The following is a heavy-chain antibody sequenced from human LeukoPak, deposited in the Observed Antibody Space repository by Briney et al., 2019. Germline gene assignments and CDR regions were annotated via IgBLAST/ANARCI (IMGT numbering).Heavy chain of an antibody. J-gene: IGHJ6*02. CDR3: ARNLHSNYYYYGLDV. V-gene: IGHV1-8*01. D-gene: IGHD4-11*01. CDR2: MNPNSGNA. CDR1: GYTFTSYD. Sequence: ASVKVSCKASGYTFTSYDINWVRQATGQGLEWMGWMNPNSGNAGYAQKFQGRVTMTRNTSISTAYMELSSLRSEDTAVYYCARNLHSNYYYYGLDVWGQGTTVTVSS.